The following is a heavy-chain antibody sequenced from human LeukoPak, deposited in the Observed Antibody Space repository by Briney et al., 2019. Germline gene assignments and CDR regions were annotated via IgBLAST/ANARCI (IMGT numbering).Heavy chain of an antibody. J-gene: IGHJ4*02. CDR2: IYHSGST. CDR3: ARVRYSYEYYFDY. CDR1: GYSISSGYY. Sequence: SETLSLTCTVSGYSISSGYYWGWIRPPPGKGLEWIGSIYHSGSTYYNPSLKSRVTISVDTSKNQFSLKLSSVTAADTAVYYCARVRYSYEYYFDYWGQGTLVTVSS. D-gene: IGHD5-18*01. V-gene: IGHV4-38-2*02.